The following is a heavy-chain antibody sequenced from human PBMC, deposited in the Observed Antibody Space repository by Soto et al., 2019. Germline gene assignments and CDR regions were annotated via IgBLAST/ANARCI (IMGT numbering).Heavy chain of an antibody. CDR1: GYTFTSYD. J-gene: IGHJ3*02. Sequence: GASVKVSCKASGYTFTSYDINWVRQATGQGLEWMGWMNPNSGNTGYAQKFQGRVTMTRNTSISTAYMELSSLRSEDTAVYYCARAYDFWSGYQRNAFDIWGQGTMVTVSS. V-gene: IGHV1-8*01. CDR3: ARAYDFWSGYQRNAFDI. CDR2: MNPNSGNT. D-gene: IGHD3-3*01.